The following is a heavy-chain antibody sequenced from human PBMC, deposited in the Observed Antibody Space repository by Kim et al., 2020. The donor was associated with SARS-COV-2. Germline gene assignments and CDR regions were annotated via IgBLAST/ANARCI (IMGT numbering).Heavy chain of an antibody. CDR2: VTNTGSP. Sequence: SETLSLTCTVYGASLRGVFWTWIRQPPGKGLQWIGEVTNTGSPYYDASLSSRLTISSDTSENQLSLWLSSVTAADTGVYYCAGGFRDAWEVAYAWGQGTLVTVSP. V-gene: IGHV4-34*01. D-gene: IGHD1-26*01. CDR1: GASLRGVF. CDR3: AGGFRDAWEVAYA. J-gene: IGHJ5*02.